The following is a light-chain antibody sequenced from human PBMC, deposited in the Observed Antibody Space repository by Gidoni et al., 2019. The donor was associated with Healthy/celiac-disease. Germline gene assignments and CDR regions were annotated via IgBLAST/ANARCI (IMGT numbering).Light chain of an antibody. CDR3: QQSYSTPYX. CDR1: QSISSY. V-gene: IGKV1-39*01. J-gene: IGKJ2*01. CDR2: AAS. Sequence: DIKMTQSPSSLSASVGDRVTITCRASQSISSYLNWYQQKPGKAPKLLIYAASSLKSGVPSRFSGSGSGTDFTLTISSLQPEDFATYYCQQSYSTPYXXXQGTKLEIK.